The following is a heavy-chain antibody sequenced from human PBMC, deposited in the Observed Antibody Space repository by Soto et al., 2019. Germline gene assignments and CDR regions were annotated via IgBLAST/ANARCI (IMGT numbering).Heavy chain of an antibody. D-gene: IGHD3-10*01. J-gene: IGHJ4*02. V-gene: IGHV3-15*07. CDR1: DFAFSNYW. CDR3: SSPRHSGKSVDY. Sequence: EVQLVESGGGLFKPGGSLRLTCVASDFAFSNYWMHWFRQAPGKGLDWVGRIKSKTDGGTIDYAAPVEGRFTISRDDSRDTLYLQMNSLKTEDTAVYYCSSPRHSGKSVDYWGQGTLVTVSS. CDR2: IKSKTDGGTI.